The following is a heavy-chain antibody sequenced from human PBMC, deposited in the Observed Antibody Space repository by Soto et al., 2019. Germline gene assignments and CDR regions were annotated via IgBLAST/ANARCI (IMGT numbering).Heavy chain of an antibody. CDR3: ARDSPRTYYDCWSGYYERHNLLDP. J-gene: IGHJ5*02. CDR2: IYHSGST. V-gene: IGHV4-4*02. CDR1: GGSISSSNW. D-gene: IGHD3-3*01. Sequence: SETLSLTCAVSGGSISSSNWWSWVRQPPGKGLEWIGEIYHSGSTNYNPSLKSRVTISVDKSKNQFSLKLSSVTAADTAVYYCARDSPRTYYDCWSGYYERHNLLDPWGQGTMVTVYS.